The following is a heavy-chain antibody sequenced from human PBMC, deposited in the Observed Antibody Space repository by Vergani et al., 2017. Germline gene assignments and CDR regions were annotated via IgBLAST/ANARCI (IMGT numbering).Heavy chain of an antibody. CDR1: GGTFSSYA. CDR2: IIPIFGTA. CDR3: ARDGYYYDSSGYYFSVEVGDY. Sequence: QVQLVQSGAEVKKPGSSVKVSCKASGGTFSSYAISWVRQAPGQGLEWRGGIIPIFGTANYAQKFQGRVTITADESTSTAYMELSSLRSEDTAVYYCARDGYYYDSSGYYFSVEVGDYWGQGTLVTVSS. V-gene: IGHV1-69*01. D-gene: IGHD3-22*01. J-gene: IGHJ4*02.